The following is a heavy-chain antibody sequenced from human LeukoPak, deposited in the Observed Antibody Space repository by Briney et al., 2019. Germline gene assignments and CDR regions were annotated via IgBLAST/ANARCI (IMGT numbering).Heavy chain of an antibody. CDR1: GFSFSNSY. J-gene: IGHJ3*02. D-gene: IGHD3-10*01. CDR2: ISYDGSNK. Sequence: GGSLRLSCGTSGFSFSNSYMSWVRQAPGKGLEWVAVISYDGSNKYYADSVKGRFTISRDNSKNTLYLQMNSLRAEDTAVYYCAKDVGGTMVRGVIMGAFDIWGQGTMVTVSS. CDR3: AKDVGGTMVRGVIMGAFDI. V-gene: IGHV3-30*18.